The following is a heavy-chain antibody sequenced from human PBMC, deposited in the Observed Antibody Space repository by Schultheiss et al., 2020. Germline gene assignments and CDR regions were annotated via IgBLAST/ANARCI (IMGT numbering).Heavy chain of an antibody. D-gene: IGHD5-24*01. CDR1: GFTFSSYA. CDR2: ISGSGGST. V-gene: IGHV3-23*01. Sequence: GGSLRLSCAASGFTFSSYAMSWVRQAPGKGLEWVSAISGSGGSTYYADSVKGRFTISRDNSKNTLYLQMNSLRAEDTAVYYCARIPKLEVAKGTHQAWGQGTLVTVSS. J-gene: IGHJ5*02. CDR3: ARIPKLEVAKGTHQA.